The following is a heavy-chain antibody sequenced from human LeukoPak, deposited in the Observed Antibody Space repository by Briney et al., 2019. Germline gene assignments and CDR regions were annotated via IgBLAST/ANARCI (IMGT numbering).Heavy chain of an antibody. CDR2: ISSSSSYI. CDR3: ARDGILTGTFDY. CDR1: GFTFSSYS. D-gene: IGHD3-9*01. Sequence: GGSLRLSCAASGFTFSSYSMNWVRQAPGKGLEWVSSISSSSSYIYYADSVKGRFTISRDNAKNSLYLQMNSLRAEDTAVYYCARDGILTGTFDYWAREPWSPSPQ. J-gene: IGHJ4*02. V-gene: IGHV3-21*01.